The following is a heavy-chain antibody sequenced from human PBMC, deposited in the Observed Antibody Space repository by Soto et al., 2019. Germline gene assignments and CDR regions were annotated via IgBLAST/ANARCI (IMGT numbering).Heavy chain of an antibody. CDR1: GYTFTSYG. CDR3: TRGYYDGWTDRFKYFFDY. D-gene: IGHD3-3*01. V-gene: IGHV1-18*01. J-gene: IGHJ4*02. Sequence: GASVKVSCKASGYTFTSYGISWVRQAPGQGLEWLGWITTYSGNTKYPETLQGRVRLTIDKSTSTAYMELRSLRSDDTAVYYCTRGYYDGWTDRFKYFFDYWGQGTLVTVSS. CDR2: ITTYSGNT.